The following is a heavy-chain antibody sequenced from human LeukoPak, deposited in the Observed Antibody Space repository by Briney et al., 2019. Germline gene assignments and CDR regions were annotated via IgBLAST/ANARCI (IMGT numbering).Heavy chain of an antibody. D-gene: IGHD6-13*01. CDR2: INHSGST. V-gene: IGHV4-34*01. Sequence: PSETLSLTCAVYGGSFSGYYWSWIRQPPGKGLEWIGEINHSGSTNYNPSLKSRVTISVDTSKNQFSLNLSSVTAADTAVYYCARRARYAAGNNWFDPWGQGTLVTVSS. CDR1: GGSFSGYY. J-gene: IGHJ5*02. CDR3: ARRARYAAGNNWFDP.